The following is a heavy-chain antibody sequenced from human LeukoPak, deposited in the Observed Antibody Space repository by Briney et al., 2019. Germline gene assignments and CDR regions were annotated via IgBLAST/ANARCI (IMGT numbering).Heavy chain of an antibody. CDR1: GFTFSSYW. V-gene: IGHV3-74*01. CDR3: AKDGTFGAATYYFDY. D-gene: IGHD3-3*01. Sequence: GGSLRLSCAASGFTFSSYWMHWVRQAPGKGLVWVSRINSDGSSTSYADSVKGRFTISRDNAKNTLYLQMNSLKSEDTAVYYCAKDGTFGAATYYFDYWGQGTLVTASS. J-gene: IGHJ4*02. CDR2: INSDGSST.